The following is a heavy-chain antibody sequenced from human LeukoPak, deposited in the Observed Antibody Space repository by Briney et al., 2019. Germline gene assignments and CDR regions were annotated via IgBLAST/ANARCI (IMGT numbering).Heavy chain of an antibody. CDR2: INPSGGST. V-gene: IGHV1-46*01. Sequence: ASVKVSCKASGYTFTSYYMHWVRQAPGQGLEWMGIINPSGGSTSYAQKFQGRVTMTRGTSTRTVYMELSSLRSEDTAVYYCARVSGYCSGGSCYGLPSHGMDVWGQGTTVTVSS. CDR1: GYTFTSYY. CDR3: ARVSGYCSGGSCYGLPSHGMDV. D-gene: IGHD2-15*01. J-gene: IGHJ6*02.